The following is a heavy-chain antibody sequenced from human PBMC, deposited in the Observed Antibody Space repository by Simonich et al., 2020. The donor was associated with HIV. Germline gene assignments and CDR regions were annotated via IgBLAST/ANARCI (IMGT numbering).Heavy chain of an antibody. CDR2: SNYSEST. V-gene: IGHV4-39*01. CDR1: GGSISSSSYY. J-gene: IGHJ4*02. CDR3: ARREDEAIGGYFDY. Sequence: QLQLQESGPGLVKPSETLSLTCTVSGGSISSSSYYWGWIRQPPGKGLEWIGSSNYSESTYYNPSLKSRVTISVDTSKNQFSLKLSSVTAADTAVYYCARREDEAIGGYFDYWGQGTLVTVSS.